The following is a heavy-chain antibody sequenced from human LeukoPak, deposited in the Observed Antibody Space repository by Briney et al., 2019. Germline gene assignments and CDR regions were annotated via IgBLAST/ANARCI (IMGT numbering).Heavy chain of an antibody. D-gene: IGHD6-13*01. CDR1: GXTFSSYS. CDR2: ISSSSSYI. Sequence: GGSLRLSCAASGXTFSSYSVNWVRQAPGKGLEWVSSISSSSSYIYYADSVKGRFTISRDNAKNSLYLQMNSLRAEDTAVYYCARDSSDGSSWYYFDYWGQGTLVTVSS. J-gene: IGHJ4*02. CDR3: ARDSSDGSSWYYFDY. V-gene: IGHV3-21*01.